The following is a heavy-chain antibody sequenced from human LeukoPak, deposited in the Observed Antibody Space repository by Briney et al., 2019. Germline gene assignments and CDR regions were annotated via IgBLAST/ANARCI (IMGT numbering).Heavy chain of an antibody. Sequence: PSETLSLTCTVSGGSISSYYWSWIRQPPGKGLEWIGYIYYSGSTNYNPSLKSRVTMSVDTSKNQFSLKLSSVTAADTAVCYCARDYGNNWFDPWSQGTLVTVSS. CDR1: GGSISSYY. V-gene: IGHV4-59*12. CDR2: IYYSGST. CDR3: ARDYGNNWFDP. J-gene: IGHJ5*02. D-gene: IGHD4-17*01.